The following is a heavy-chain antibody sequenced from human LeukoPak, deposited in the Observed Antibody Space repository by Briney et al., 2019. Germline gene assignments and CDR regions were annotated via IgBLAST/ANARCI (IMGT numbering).Heavy chain of an antibody. V-gene: IGHV1-69*05. CDR1: GGTFITYT. CDR2: IIPIFGTA. CDR3: ATYMLRDNWNVHTFDS. J-gene: IGHJ4*02. Sequence: SVKVSCKASGGTFITYTMNWVRQAPGQGLEWMGGIIPIFGTANYAQRFRGRITITTDDSTSTVYMELSSLRSEDTAVYYCATYMLRDNWNVHTFDSWGQGTLVTVSS. D-gene: IGHD1-1*01.